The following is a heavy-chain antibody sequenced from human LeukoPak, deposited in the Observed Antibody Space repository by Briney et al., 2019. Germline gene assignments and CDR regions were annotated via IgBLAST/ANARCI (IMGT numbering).Heavy chain of an antibody. D-gene: IGHD4-17*01. J-gene: IGHJ5*02. V-gene: IGHV3-33*01. CDR3: ARATVTRWFDP. Sequence: PGRSLRLSCAASGFAFNSFGMHWVRQAPGKGLEWVAVIWYDGTNKYYADSVKGRFTISRDNSKNTLYLQMNSLRAEDTAVYYCARATVTRWFDPWGQGTLVTVSS. CDR2: IWYDGTNK. CDR1: GFAFNSFG.